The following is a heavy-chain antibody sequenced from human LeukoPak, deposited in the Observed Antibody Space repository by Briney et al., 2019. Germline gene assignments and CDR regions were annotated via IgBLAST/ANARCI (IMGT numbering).Heavy chain of an antibody. CDR2: IIPILGIA. V-gene: IGHV1-69*04. D-gene: IGHD3-22*01. J-gene: IGHJ4*02. CDR3: ARSVVVYSSGYLN. Sequence: SVKVSCKASGYTFNNYGVSWVRQAPGQGLEWMGRIIPILGIANYAQKFQGRVTITADKSTSTAYMELSSLRSEDTAVYYCARSVVVYSSGYLNWGQGTLVTVSS. CDR1: GYTFNNYG.